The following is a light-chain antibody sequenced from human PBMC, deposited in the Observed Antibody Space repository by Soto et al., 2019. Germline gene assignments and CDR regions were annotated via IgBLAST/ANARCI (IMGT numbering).Light chain of an antibody. CDR1: HVVSSSY. J-gene: IGKJ1*01. Sequence: EIVLTQSPGTLSLSAGERATRCCRASHVVSSSYLAWYQHKPGQAPRLVIYTASSRATGIPDRFSGSGSGTDFSLTIRRLEPEDFAVSYCPQYRSSPLTFGQGTKV. V-gene: IGKV3-20*01. CDR3: PQYRSSPLT. CDR2: TAS.